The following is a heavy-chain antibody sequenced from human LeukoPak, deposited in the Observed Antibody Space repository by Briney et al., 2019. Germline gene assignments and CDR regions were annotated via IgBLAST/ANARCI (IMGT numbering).Heavy chain of an antibody. CDR3: AGDYNFLTGLNY. CDR1: GLTFSGSG. D-gene: IGHD3-9*01. CDR2: IGRQGDSDAT. J-gene: IGHJ4*02. Sequence: GGSLRLSCAASGLTFSGSGIHWVRQASGKGLEWLGRIGRQGDSDATRYAASLKGKFTISRVDPRNTAYLQMNSLKTEDTAVYYCAGDYNFLTGLNYWGQGTLVTVSS. V-gene: IGHV3-73*01.